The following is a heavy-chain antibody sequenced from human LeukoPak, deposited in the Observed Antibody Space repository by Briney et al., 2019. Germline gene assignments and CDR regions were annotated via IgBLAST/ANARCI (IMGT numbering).Heavy chain of an antibody. CDR3: ARDFDRYYMDV. J-gene: IGHJ6*03. CDR2: INHSGST. V-gene: IGHV4-34*01. Sequence: SETLSLTCTVSGGSISGYYWSWIRRPPGKGLEWIGEINHSGSTNYNPSLKSRVTISVDTSKNQFSLKLSSVTAADTAVYYCARDFDRYYMDVWGKGTTVTVSS. CDR1: GGSISGYY.